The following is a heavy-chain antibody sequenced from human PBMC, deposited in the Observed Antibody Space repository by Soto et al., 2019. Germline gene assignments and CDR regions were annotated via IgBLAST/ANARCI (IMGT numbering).Heavy chain of an antibody. V-gene: IGHV3-49*03. Sequence: PGGSLRLSCTASGFTFGDYAMSWFRQAPGKGLEWVGFIRSKAYGGTTEYAASVKGRFTISRDDSKSIAYLQMNSLKTEDTAVYYCTRDKGRFYDSSGYCSYWGQGTLVTVSS. D-gene: IGHD3-22*01. CDR3: TRDKGRFYDSSGYCSY. CDR1: GFTFGDYA. J-gene: IGHJ4*02. CDR2: IRSKAYGGTT.